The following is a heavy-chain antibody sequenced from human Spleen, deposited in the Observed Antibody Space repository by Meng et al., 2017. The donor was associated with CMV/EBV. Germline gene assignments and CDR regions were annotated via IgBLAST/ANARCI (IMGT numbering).Heavy chain of an antibody. V-gene: IGHV1-2*02. CDR3: ARDNGQGRDGLTGWFDP. D-gene: IGHD5-24*01. CDR2: INPNSGGT. Sequence: ASVKVSCKASGYTFTGYYMHWVRQAPGQGLEWMGWINPNSGGTIYAQKFQGRVTMTRDTSISTAYMELSRLRSDDTAVYYCARDNGQGRDGLTGWFDPWGQGTLVTVSS. J-gene: IGHJ5*02. CDR1: GYTFTGYY.